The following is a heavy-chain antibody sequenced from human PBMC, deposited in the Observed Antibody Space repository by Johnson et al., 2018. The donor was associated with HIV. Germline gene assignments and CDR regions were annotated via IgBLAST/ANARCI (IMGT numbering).Heavy chain of an antibody. J-gene: IGHJ3*01. V-gene: IGHV3-30*04. Sequence: RQAPGKGLEWVAVMSYDGSSKYYADSVKGRFTISRDNSRNTLYLQMNSLRAEDTAVYYCARDQAIFGVVLASDAFDLWGQGTLVTVSS. D-gene: IGHD3-3*01. CDR3: ARDQAIFGVVLASDAFDL. CDR2: MSYDGSSK.